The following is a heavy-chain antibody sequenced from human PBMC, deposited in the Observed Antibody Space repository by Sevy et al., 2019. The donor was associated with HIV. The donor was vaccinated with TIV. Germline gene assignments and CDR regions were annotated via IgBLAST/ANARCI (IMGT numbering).Heavy chain of an antibody. D-gene: IGHD3-16*01. J-gene: IGHJ4*02. CDR2: ISYDGRKNK. V-gene: IGHV3-30*04. CDR3: ARDRGEILSSAFDY. Sequence: GGSLRLSCAASGFTFSDYRMHWVRQAPGKGLEWVAVISYDGRKNKYNEDSVKGRFTISRDNSKNTVYLQMNSLRAEDTAIYYCARDRGEILSSAFDYWGQGTLVTVSS. CDR1: GFTFSDYR.